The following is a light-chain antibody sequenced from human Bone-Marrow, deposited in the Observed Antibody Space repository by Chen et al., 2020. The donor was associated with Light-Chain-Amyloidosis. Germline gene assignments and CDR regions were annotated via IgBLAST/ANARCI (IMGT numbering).Light chain of an antibody. J-gene: IGLJ3*02. CDR2: DDS. Sequence: SYVLTQASSVSVAPGQTATIACGGYTIGSTSVHWYQQTPGQAPLLVVYDDSDRPSGIPERLSGSNSGNTATLTISRVEAGDEADYYCQVWDRSSDRPVFGGGTKLTVL. CDR1: TIGSTS. V-gene: IGLV3-21*02. CDR3: QVWDRSSDRPV.